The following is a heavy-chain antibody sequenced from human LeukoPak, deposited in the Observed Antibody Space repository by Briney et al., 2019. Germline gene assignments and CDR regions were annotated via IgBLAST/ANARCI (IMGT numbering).Heavy chain of an antibody. CDR1: GGTFSSYA. J-gene: IGHJ4*02. D-gene: IGHD1-1*01. V-gene: IGHV1-2*02. Sequence: ASVKVSCKASGGTFSSYAISWVRQAPGQGLEWMGWINPNSGGTNYAQKFQGRVTMTRDTSISTAYMELSRLRSDDTAVYYCARGLNWNRYYFDYWGQGTLVTVSS. CDR2: INPNSGGT. CDR3: ARGLNWNRYYFDY.